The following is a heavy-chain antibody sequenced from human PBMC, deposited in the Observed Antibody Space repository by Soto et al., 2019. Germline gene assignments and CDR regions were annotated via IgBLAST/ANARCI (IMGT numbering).Heavy chain of an antibody. J-gene: IGHJ5*02. Sequence: GASVKVSCKASGYTFSRYGIIWVRQAPGQGLEWMGWISAYNGNTNSAEKIRGRLTMTTDASTTTAYMELRSLRSDDTAIYYCARDQGFRVVINSNWFDPWGQGTLVTVSS. D-gene: IGHD2-21*01. CDR2: ISAYNGNT. CDR3: ARDQGFRVVINSNWFDP. V-gene: IGHV1-18*01. CDR1: GYTFSRYG.